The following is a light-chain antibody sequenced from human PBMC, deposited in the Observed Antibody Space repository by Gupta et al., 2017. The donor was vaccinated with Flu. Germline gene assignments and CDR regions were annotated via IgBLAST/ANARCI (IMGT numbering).Light chain of an antibody. J-gene: IGKJ4*01. Sequence: PVVLSLSPGERATLSCAASQTVKSNYFAWYQQKSGLAPRLLIYGASSRATGIPDRFSGSGSGTDFTLTISSLEPEDSAVYYFQQDGDSDTFGGGTTVNIK. CDR1: QTVKSNY. CDR3: QQDGDSDT. CDR2: GAS. V-gene: IGKV3D-20*01.